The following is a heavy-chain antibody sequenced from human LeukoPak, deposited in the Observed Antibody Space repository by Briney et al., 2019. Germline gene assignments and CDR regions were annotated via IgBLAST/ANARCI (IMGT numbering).Heavy chain of an antibody. D-gene: IGHD2-8*01. CDR3: AKDTSIGRYCTNGVCSPFDY. J-gene: IGHJ4*02. CDR1: GFTFSSYA. V-gene: IGHV3-23*01. Sequence: GASPRLSCAASGFTFSSYAMSWVRQAPGQGLERVSAISDFGGSSYDADSVKGRFTISRDNSKNTLYLQMNSLRAEDTAVYYCAKDTSIGRYCTNGVCSPFDYWGQGTLVTVS. CDR2: ISDFGGSS.